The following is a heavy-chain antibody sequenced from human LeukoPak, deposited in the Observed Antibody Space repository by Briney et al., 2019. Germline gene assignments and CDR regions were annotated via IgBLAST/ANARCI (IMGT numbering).Heavy chain of an antibody. CDR3: AKAVVVVPAATPFDY. V-gene: IGHV3-23*01. Sequence: GSLRLSCAASGFTFSSYSMNWVRQAPGKGLEWVSTISGSGGATYYADSVKGRFTISRDNSKITLYLQMNGLRAEDTALFYCAKAVVVVPAATPFDYWGLGTLVTVSS. D-gene: IGHD2-2*01. J-gene: IGHJ4*02. CDR1: GFTFSSYS. CDR2: ISGSGGAT.